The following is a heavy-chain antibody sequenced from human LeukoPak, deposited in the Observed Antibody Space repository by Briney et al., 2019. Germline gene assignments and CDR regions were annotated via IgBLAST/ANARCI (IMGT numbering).Heavy chain of an antibody. D-gene: IGHD6-13*01. V-gene: IGHV1-2*02. CDR1: GYTFTGYY. Sequence: GASVKVSCKASGYTFTGYYMHWVRQAPGQGLEWMGWISPNSGGTNYAQKFQGRVTMTRNTSISTAYMELSSLRSEDTAVYYCARLIAAAGTPLGYWGQGTLLTVSS. J-gene: IGHJ4*02. CDR3: ARLIAAAGTPLGY. CDR2: ISPNSGGT.